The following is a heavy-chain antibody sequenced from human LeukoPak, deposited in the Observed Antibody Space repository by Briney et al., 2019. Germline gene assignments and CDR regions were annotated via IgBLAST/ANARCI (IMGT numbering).Heavy chain of an antibody. CDR3: ARVVRYCTGYCSGGSCDY. D-gene: IGHD2-15*01. Sequence: SETLSLTCAVYGGSFSGYCWSWIRQPPGKGLEWIGEINHSGSTNYNPSLKSRVTISVDTSKNQFSLKLSSVTAADTAVYYCARVVRYCTGYCSGGSCDYWGQGTLVTVSS. CDR1: GGSFSGYC. CDR2: INHSGST. J-gene: IGHJ4*02. V-gene: IGHV4-34*01.